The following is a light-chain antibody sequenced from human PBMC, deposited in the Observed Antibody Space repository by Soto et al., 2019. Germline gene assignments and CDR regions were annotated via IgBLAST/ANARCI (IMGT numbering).Light chain of an antibody. V-gene: IGLV7-46*01. CDR3: LLSYTGRLYV. CDR1: TGPVTSGHY. J-gene: IGLJ1*01. Sequence: QAVVTQEPSLTVSPGGTVTLTCGSSTGPVTSGHYPYWFQQKPGQAPRPLIYDTDNKHSWPPARFSGSLLGDKAALTLSGAQPEDEADYYCLLSYTGRLYVFGAGTKLTVL. CDR2: DTD.